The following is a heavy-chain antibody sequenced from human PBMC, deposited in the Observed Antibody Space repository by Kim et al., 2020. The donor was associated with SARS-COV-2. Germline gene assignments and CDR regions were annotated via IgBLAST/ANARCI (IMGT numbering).Heavy chain of an antibody. J-gene: IGHJ6*02. D-gene: IGHD3-10*01. CDR3: ARDRMYGSGSWVGGDV. CDR2: IHPGDSDT. V-gene: IGHV5-51*01. CDR1: GYSFTKYW. Sequence: GESLEISCKGSGYSFTKYWIGWVRQMPGKGLEWMGIIHPGDSDTRYSPSFQGQVTISVDKYITTAYLQWRSLKASDTAMYYCARDRMYGSGSWVGGDVWGQGTTVTVSS.